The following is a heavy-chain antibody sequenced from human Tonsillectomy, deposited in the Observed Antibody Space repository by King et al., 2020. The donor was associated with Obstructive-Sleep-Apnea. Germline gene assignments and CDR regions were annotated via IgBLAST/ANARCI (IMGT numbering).Heavy chain of an antibody. CDR3: ARGNAYSPRDY. J-gene: IGHJ4*02. CDR1: GYTFTGYY. CDR2: TNPNSGGT. V-gene: IGHV1-2*04. Sequence: QLVQSGPEVKKPGASVKVSCKAFGYTFTGYYIHWVRQAPGQGLEWMGWTNPNSGGTNYAQKFQGWVTMTRDTSISTAHMELSRLKSDDTAVYYCARGNAYSPRDYWGQRTLVTVSS. D-gene: IGHD5-24*01.